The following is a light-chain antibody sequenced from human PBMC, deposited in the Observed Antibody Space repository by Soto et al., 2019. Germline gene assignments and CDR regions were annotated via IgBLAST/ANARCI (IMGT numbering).Light chain of an antibody. V-gene: IGKV3-15*01. CDR1: ASVSSN. CDR2: GAS. Sequence: EIVMTQSPATLSVSPGERATLSCRASASVSSNLVWYQQKHGQAPRLLIYGASTRASGIPARFSGSGSGTDFTLTISSLQSEDFAVYYCHQNNNWPRTFGQGTKVEIK. J-gene: IGKJ1*01. CDR3: HQNNNWPRT.